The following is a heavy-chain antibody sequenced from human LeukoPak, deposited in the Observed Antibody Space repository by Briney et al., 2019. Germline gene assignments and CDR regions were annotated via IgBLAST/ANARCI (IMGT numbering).Heavy chain of an antibody. Sequence: ASVKVSCKASVYTFTSYDINWVRQATGQGLEWMGWMNPNSGNTGYAQKFQGRVTMTRNTSISTAYMELSSLRSEDTAVYYCARALYGDYYYYYYMDVWGKGTTVTVSS. V-gene: IGHV1-8*01. CDR1: VYTFTSYD. CDR2: MNPNSGNT. D-gene: IGHD4-17*01. J-gene: IGHJ6*03. CDR3: ARALYGDYYYYYYMDV.